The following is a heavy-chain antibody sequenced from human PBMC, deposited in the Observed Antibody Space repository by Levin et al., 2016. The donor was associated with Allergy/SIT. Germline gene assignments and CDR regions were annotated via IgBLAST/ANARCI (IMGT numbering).Heavy chain of an antibody. CDR2: ISGSSEVT. V-gene: IGHV3-23*01. Sequence: WIRQPPGKGLEWVSSISGSSEVTYYAVSVKGRFTISRDNSKNTLYLQMNSLRAEDTAVYYCARRGLVATTATMDVWGQGTTVTVSS. CDR3: ARRGLVATTATMDV. J-gene: IGHJ6*02. D-gene: IGHD1-1*01.